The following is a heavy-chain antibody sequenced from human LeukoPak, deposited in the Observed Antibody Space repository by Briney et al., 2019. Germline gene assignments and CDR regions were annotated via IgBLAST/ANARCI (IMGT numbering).Heavy chain of an antibody. Sequence: PSETLSLTCAVYIDSFSNYHWNWLRQTPAKGMEWIGEVNESGGTNTSPSLRSRVILSVDTSKNQFSLKLISVTVADTAIYYCARGQGATVPQVGKNWFDPWGQGTRVTVSS. V-gene: IGHV4-34*01. D-gene: IGHD1-26*01. CDR1: IDSFSNYH. CDR3: ARGQGATVPQVGKNWFDP. CDR2: VNESGGT. J-gene: IGHJ5*02.